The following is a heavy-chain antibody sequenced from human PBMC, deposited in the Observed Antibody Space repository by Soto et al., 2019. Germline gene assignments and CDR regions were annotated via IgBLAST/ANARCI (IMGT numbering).Heavy chain of an antibody. CDR1: GDSISTDY. CDR3: AKNWNWGSLVH. D-gene: IGHD7-27*01. Sequence: QVHLQESGPGLVKPSETLSLTCTVSGDSISTDYWSWIRQSPGKGLEWIGFIYYGGSTNYNPSLKCRVTISVDTPKNQFSLKLSSVTAADTAVYYCAKNWNWGSLVHWGQGTLVTVSS. J-gene: IGHJ4*02. V-gene: IGHV4-59*08. CDR2: IYYGGST.